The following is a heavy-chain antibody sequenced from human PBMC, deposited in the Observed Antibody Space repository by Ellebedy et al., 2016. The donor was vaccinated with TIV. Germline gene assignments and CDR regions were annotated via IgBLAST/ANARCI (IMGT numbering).Heavy chain of an antibody. CDR3: ASGYSSSDAFDI. CDR2: IYYSGST. CDR1: GGSISSYY. J-gene: IGHJ3*02. V-gene: IGHV4-59*13. D-gene: IGHD6-13*01. Sequence: GSLRLSXTVSGGSISSYYWSWIRQPPGKGLEWIGYIYYSGSTNYNPSLKSRVTISVDTSKNQFSLKLSSVTAADTAVYYCASGYSSSDAFDIWGQGTMVTVSS.